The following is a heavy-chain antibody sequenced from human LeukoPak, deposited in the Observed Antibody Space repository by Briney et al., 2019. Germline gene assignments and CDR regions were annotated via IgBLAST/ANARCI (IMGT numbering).Heavy chain of an antibody. CDR3: ATYRQVLLPFES. CDR2: ISGSGEST. D-gene: IGHD2-8*02. J-gene: IGHJ4*02. CDR1: GFTFRSYD. Sequence: QSGGSLRLSCAVSGFTFRSYDMSWVRQAPGKGLEWVSGISGSGESTYYANSVRGRFTISRDNSKSTLSLQMNSLRAEDTAIYYCATYRQVLLPFESWGQGTLVTVSS. V-gene: IGHV3-23*01.